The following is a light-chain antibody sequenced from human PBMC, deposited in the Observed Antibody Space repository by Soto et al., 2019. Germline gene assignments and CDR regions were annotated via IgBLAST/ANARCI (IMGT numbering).Light chain of an antibody. Sequence: VPTQPASVSGSPGQSITISCTGTVSDVGGYDSVSWYQQHPGRAPKLIIYGVNNRPSGVSNRFSASKSADTASLTISGLQAEDEANYYCCSYTTSTTYVFGTGTKVTVL. CDR3: CSYTTSTTYV. V-gene: IGLV2-14*03. J-gene: IGLJ1*01. CDR1: VSDVGGYDS. CDR2: GVN.